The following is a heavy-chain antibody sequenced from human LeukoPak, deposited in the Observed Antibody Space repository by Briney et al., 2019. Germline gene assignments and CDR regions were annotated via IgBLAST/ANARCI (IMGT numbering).Heavy chain of an antibody. CDR1: GGSISSYY. D-gene: IGHD5-18*01. V-gene: IGHV4-59*01. CDR2: IYYSGST. Sequence: SETLSLTCTVSGGSISSYYWSWIRQPPGKGLEWIGYIYYSGSTNYNPSLKSRVTISVDTSKNQFSLKLSSVTAADTAVYYCARVGTSGYSYGYLDYWGQGTLVTVSS. J-gene: IGHJ4*02. CDR3: ARVGTSGYSYGYLDY.